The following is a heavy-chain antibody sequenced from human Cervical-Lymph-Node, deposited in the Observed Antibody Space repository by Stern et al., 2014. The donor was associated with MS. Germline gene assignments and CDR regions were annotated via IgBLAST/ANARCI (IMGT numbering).Heavy chain of an antibody. CDR2: IFYTGTT. CDR3: ASSSGSFYPHDN. J-gene: IGHJ4*02. V-gene: IGHV4-59*01. D-gene: IGHD3-10*01. Sequence: QLQLQESGPGLVKPSETLSLTCTVSGGSIRSYYWSWIRQPPGKGLEWIGYIFYTGTTNYNPSLKSRVTISVDTSKNQFSMRLSSVTAADTAVYYCASSSGSFYPHDNWGQGTLVTVSS. CDR1: GGSIRSYY.